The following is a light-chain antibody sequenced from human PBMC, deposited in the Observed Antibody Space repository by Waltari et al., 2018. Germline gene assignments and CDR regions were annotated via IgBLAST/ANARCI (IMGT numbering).Light chain of an antibody. CDR2: GTF. CDR3: QQYDISPLT. CDR1: QTIRTTY. V-gene: IGKV3-20*01. Sequence: EIVLTQSPGTLSLSPGAGATLPCRTSQTIRTTYLAWYQQKPGQAPTLLMYGTFSRATGIPDRFTGSGSGTDFSLTISSLEAEDFATYYCQQYDISPLTFGGGTKVEIK. J-gene: IGKJ4*01.